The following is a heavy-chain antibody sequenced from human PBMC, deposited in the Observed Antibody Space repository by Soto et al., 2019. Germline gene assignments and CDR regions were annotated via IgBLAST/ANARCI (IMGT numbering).Heavy chain of an antibody. CDR2: INPSGGST. Sequence: VASVKVSCKASGYTFTSYYMHWVRQAPGQGLEWMGIINPSGGSTSYAQKFQGRVTMTRDTSTSTVYMELSSLRSEDTAVYYCARDLNDSSGYYGPFDYWGQGTLVTVS. CDR3: ARDLNDSSGYYGPFDY. CDR1: GYTFTSYY. J-gene: IGHJ4*02. V-gene: IGHV1-46*01. D-gene: IGHD3-22*01.